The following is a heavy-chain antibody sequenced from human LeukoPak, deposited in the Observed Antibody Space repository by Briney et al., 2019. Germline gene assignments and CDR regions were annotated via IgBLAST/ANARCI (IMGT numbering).Heavy chain of an antibody. V-gene: IGHV3-20*04. D-gene: IGHD3-10*01. CDR1: GFPYDDYG. CDR3: VRDLWFGDRFWFDP. CDR2: INWYGGST. Sequence: GGSLRLLCGPSGFPYDDYGLRWVRQAPGKGVEWVYGINWYGGSTGYADSVKGRFHISRENAKNSRYLQRNSLRSEDTGLYYCVRDLWFGDRFWFDPWGQGTLVTVSS. J-gene: IGHJ5*02.